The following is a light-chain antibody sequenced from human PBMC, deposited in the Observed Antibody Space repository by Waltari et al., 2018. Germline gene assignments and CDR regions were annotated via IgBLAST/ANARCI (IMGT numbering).Light chain of an antibody. J-gene: IGLJ2*01. Sequence: HSALTQPASVSGSPGQSITISCPGTSSYVGGYNYLPWYQQHPGKAPKPMIYDVSNRPSGVSNRFSGSKSGNTASLTISGLQAEDEADYYCSSYISSDTLELFGGGTSLTVL. CDR2: DVS. CDR3: SSYISSDTLEL. CDR1: SSYVGGYNY. V-gene: IGLV2-14*03.